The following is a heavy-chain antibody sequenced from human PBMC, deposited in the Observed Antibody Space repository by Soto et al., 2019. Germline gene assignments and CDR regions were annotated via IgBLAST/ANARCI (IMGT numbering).Heavy chain of an antibody. CDR3: ARENCWGYCTNDLPNYGMDV. Sequence: NPSETLSLTCTVSGGSVSSGSYYWSWIRQPPGKGLEWIGYIYYSGSTNYNPSLKSRVTISVDTSKNQFSLKLSSVTAADTAVYYCARENCWGYCTNDLPNYGMDVWGQGTTVTVSS. CDR2: IYYSGST. CDR1: GGSVSSGSYY. J-gene: IGHJ6*02. D-gene: IGHD2-8*01. V-gene: IGHV4-61*01.